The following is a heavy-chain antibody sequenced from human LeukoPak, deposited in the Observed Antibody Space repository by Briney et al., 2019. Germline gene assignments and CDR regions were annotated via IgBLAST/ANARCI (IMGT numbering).Heavy chain of an antibody. CDR3: ARSHRSSLRAPFGY. CDR2: INPYNGNT. CDR1: GYTFSNYG. Sequence: ASVKVSCKASGYTFSNYGIIWVRQAPGKGLEWMGWINPYNGNTNFGQKVQGRLTMTTDTTTRTAYMELRNLRSDDTAVYYCARSHRSSLRAPFGYWGQGTLVTVSS. D-gene: IGHD2-15*01. J-gene: IGHJ4*02. V-gene: IGHV1-18*01.